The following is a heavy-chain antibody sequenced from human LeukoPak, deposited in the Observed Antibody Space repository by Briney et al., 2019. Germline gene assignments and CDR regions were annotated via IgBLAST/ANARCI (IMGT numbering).Heavy chain of an antibody. V-gene: IGHV3-33*06. D-gene: IGHD3-16*01. Sequence: PGGSLRLSCAASGFTFSSYGMHWVRQAPGKGLEWVAVIWYDGSNKYYADSVKGRFTISRDNSKNMLYLQMNSLRAEDTAVYYCAKDTDAYGGDMDVWGKGTTVTVSS. CDR2: IWYDGSNK. CDR3: AKDTDAYGGDMDV. CDR1: GFTFSSYG. J-gene: IGHJ6*03.